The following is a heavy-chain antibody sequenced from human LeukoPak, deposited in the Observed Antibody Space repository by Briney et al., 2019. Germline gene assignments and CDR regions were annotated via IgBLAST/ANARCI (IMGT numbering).Heavy chain of an antibody. CDR3: AREENSFDS. CDR2: INSDGSRT. J-gene: IGHJ4*02. CDR1: GFTFSTYW. V-gene: IGHV3-74*01. Sequence: GGSLRLSCAASGFTFSTYWMHWVRQTPGEGLVWASGINSDGSRTPYADSVKGRFTISRDNAKNTLYLEMNSLRAEDTAVYYCAREENSFDSWGQGNLVTVSS.